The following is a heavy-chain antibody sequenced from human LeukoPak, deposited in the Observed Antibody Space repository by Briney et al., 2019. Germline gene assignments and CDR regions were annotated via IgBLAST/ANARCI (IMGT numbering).Heavy chain of an antibody. V-gene: IGHV3-9*01. CDR3: AGGNWFDP. CDR1: GFTFDDYA. CDR2: ISWNSGSI. J-gene: IGHJ5*02. Sequence: PGRSLRLSCAASGFTFDDYAMHWVRQAPGKGLEWVSGISWNSGSIGYADSVKGRFTISRDNAKNSLYLQMNSLRAEDTALYYCAGGNWFDPWGQGTLVTVSS. D-gene: IGHD3-16*01.